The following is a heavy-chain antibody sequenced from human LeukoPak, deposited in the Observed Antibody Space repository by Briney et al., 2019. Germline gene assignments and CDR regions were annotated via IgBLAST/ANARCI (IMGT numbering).Heavy chain of an antibody. V-gene: IGHV1-2*02. CDR2: INPKSGGT. Sequence: GASVKVSCKASGYSFTVYYMHWVRQAPGQGLGWMGWINPKSGGTNYAQKFLGRVTMTRDTSINTAYMELSRLRSDDTAVYYCASLYGDYVASDYWGQGTLVTASS. D-gene: IGHD4-17*01. J-gene: IGHJ4*02. CDR3: ASLYGDYVASDY. CDR1: GYSFTVYY.